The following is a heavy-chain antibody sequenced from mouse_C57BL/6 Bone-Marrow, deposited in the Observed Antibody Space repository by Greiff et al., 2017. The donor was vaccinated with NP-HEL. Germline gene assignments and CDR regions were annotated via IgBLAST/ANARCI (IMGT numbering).Heavy chain of an antibody. V-gene: IGHV5-6*01. J-gene: IGHJ4*01. Sequence: EVKLVESGGDLVKPGGSLKLSCAASGFTFSSYGMSWVRQTPDKRLEWVATISSGGSYTSYPDSVKGRFTISRDNAKNTLYLQMSSLKSEDTAMYYCARHDTAPPYAMDYWGQGTSVTVSS. CDR1: GFTFSSYG. CDR2: ISSGGSYT. CDR3: ARHDTAPPYAMDY. D-gene: IGHD5-1-1*01.